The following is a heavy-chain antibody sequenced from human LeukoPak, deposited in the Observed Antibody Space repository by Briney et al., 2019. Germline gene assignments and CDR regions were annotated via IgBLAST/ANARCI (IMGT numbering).Heavy chain of an antibody. CDR2: LYGGGHGR. D-gene: IGHD1-1*01. V-gene: IGHV3-23*01. CDR1: GFPFGDFA. J-gene: IGHJ4*02. CDR3: AKFEGALTHNYCFDY. Sequence: GGSLRLSCIASGFPFGDFAMGWVRQAPGKGLEWVSRLYGGGHGRVYTDSVRGRFTVSRDNSGNTLYLQMNSLRAEDTAIYYCAKFEGALTHNYCFDYWGQGTLVTVSS.